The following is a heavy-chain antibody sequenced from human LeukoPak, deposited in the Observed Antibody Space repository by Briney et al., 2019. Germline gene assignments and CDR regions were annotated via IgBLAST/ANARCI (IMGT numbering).Heavy chain of an antibody. Sequence: GVSVRLPCGASGFTFSNAWMMWVRQAPGSGREGVGCSKRKTDGGTTDSGAPVKGRFTISRDDSKNTLYLHMNSLSPEVTAMYYCTTDGAAITMVRGVLMYYFDSWGQGPLVTVSS. D-gene: IGHD3-10*01. CDR2: SKRKTDGGTT. CDR3: TTDGAAITMVRGVLMYYFDS. V-gene: IGHV3-15*01. J-gene: IGHJ4*02. CDR1: GFTFSNAW.